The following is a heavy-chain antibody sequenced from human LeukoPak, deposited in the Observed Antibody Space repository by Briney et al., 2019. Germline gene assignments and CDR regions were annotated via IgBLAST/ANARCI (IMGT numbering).Heavy chain of an antibody. D-gene: IGHD2-15*01. CDR1: GFTFSSSA. CDR3: AKQLGYCSDGSCYFPY. V-gene: IGHV3-23*01. Sequence: GGSLRLSCAASGFTFSSSAMSWVRQAPGKGLEWASAISNNGGYTYYADAVQGRFTISRDNSKSTLCLQMNSLRAEDTAVYYCAKQLGYCSDGSCYFPYWGQGTLVTVSS. J-gene: IGHJ4*02. CDR2: ISNNGGYT.